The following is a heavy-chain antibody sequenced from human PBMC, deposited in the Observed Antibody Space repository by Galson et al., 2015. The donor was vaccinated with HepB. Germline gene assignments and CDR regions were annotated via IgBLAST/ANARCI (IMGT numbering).Heavy chain of an antibody. CDR3: ANVRWYRGGGWYFDL. CDR1: GYTLTELS. V-gene: IGHV1-24*01. D-gene: IGHD4-23*01. CDR2: FDPEDGET. J-gene: IGHJ2*01. Sequence: SVKVSCKVSGYTLTELSLHWVRQAPGKGLEWMGGFDPEDGETIYAQKFQGRVTMTEDTSTDTAYMELSSLRSEDTAVYYCANVRWYRGGGWYFDLWGRGTLVTVSS.